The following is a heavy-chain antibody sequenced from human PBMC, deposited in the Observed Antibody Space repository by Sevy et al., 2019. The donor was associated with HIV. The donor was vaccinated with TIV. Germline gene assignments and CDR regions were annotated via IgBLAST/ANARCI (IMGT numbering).Heavy chain of an antibody. CDR1: GYTLTELS. J-gene: IGHJ6*02. Sequence: ASVKVSCKVSGYTLTELSMHWVRQAPGKGLEWMGGFDPEDGETIYEQTFQGRVTMTEDTSTDTAYMELSSLRSEDTAVYYCATSILRFLGWLPYHYYGMDVWGQGTKLTVAS. CDR2: FDPEDGET. CDR3: ATSILRFLGWLPYHYYGMDV. V-gene: IGHV1-24*01. D-gene: IGHD3-3*01.